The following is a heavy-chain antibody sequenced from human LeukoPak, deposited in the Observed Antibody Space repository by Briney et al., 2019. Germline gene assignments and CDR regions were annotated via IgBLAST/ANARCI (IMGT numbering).Heavy chain of an antibody. D-gene: IGHD6-13*01. CDR3: ASSSSSWYLFDY. CDR1: GYSFTNYW. J-gene: IGHJ4*02. Sequence: GESLKISCKGSGYSFTNYWIGWVRQMPGKALEWMGIIYSGDSDTRYSPSFQGHVTISADKSISTAYLHWGSLEASDTAMYYCASSSSSWYLFDYWGQGTLVTVSS. CDR2: IYSGDSDT. V-gene: IGHV5-51*01.